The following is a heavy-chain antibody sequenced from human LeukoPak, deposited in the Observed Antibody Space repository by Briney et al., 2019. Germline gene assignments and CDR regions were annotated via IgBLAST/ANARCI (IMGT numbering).Heavy chain of an antibody. D-gene: IGHD1-1*01. CDR2: IIPIFGTA. CDR1: GGTFSSCA. Sequence: SVKVSCKASGGTFSSCAISWVRQAPGQGLEWMGGIIPIFGTANYAQKFQGRVTITTDESTSTAYMELGSLRSEDTAVYYCARGAGTTVLYFDYWGQGTLVTVSS. CDR3: ARGAGTTVLYFDY. J-gene: IGHJ4*02. V-gene: IGHV1-69*05.